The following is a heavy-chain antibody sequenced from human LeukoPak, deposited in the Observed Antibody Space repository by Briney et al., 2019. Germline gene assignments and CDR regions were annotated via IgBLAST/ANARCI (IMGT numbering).Heavy chain of an antibody. CDR1: GGSISSGSYY. J-gene: IGHJ4*02. CDR3: ARGSGSRGHWD. CDR2: IYTSGST. D-gene: IGHD3-10*01. Sequence: PSETLSLTCTVSGGSISSGSYYWSWIRQPAGKGLEWIGRIYTSGSTNYNPSLKSRVTISVDTSKNQFSPKLSSVTAADTAVYYCARGSGSRGHWDWGQGTLVTVSS. V-gene: IGHV4-61*02.